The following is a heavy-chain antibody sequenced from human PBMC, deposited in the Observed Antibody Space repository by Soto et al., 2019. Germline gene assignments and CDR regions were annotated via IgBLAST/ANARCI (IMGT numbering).Heavy chain of an antibody. D-gene: IGHD3-22*01. CDR1: GYIFTSYG. Sequence: QVQLVQSGPEVKKPGASVKLSCKASGYIFTSYGIAWVRQAPGQGLEWMGWISAFKGYTKYPQRLQGRVTMTTDTPTSTAYRELRSLRSDDTAVYYCARVDDYYDSSGHYFTFFNYWGQGSLVTVSS. CDR3: ARVDDYYDSSGHYFTFFNY. CDR2: ISAFKGYT. J-gene: IGHJ4*02. V-gene: IGHV1-18*01.